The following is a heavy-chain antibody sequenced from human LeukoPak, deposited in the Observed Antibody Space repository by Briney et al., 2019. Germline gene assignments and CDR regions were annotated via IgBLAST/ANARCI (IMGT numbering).Heavy chain of an antibody. CDR3: AGDRRSGYCSSTSCYLYDY. CDR1: GYTFTSYG. D-gene: IGHD2-2*01. J-gene: IGHJ4*02. CDR2: SIAYNGNT. Sequence: GASVKVSYKASGYTFTSYGISWVRQAPGQGIEGMGWSIAYNGNTNYTQKLQGRVTMTTDTSTSTAYMELRSLRSDDTAVYYCAGDRRSGYCSSTSCYLYDYWGQGTLVTVSS. V-gene: IGHV1-18*01.